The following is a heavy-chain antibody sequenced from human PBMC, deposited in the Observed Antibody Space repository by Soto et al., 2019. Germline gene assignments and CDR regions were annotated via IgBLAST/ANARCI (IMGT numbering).Heavy chain of an antibody. Sequence: ASVKVSCKASGYTFTGYYMHWVRQAPGQGLEWMGWINPNSGGTNYAQKFQGWVTMTRDTSISTAYMELSRLRSDDTAVYYCARGTVVVPAAILVTYYYYYMDVWGKGTTVTVSS. V-gene: IGHV1-2*04. D-gene: IGHD2-2*01. CDR3: ARGTVVVPAAILVTYYYYYMDV. J-gene: IGHJ6*03. CDR1: GYTFTGYY. CDR2: INPNSGGT.